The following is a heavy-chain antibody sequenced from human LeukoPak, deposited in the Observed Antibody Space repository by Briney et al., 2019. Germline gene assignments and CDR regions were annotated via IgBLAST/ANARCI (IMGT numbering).Heavy chain of an antibody. CDR2: ISGSGGST. CDR3: ARALLWFPYWYFDL. J-gene: IGHJ2*01. Sequence: PGGSLRLSCAASGFTFSSYAMSWVRQAPGKGLEWVAAISGSGGSTYYADSVKGRFTISRDNSKNTLYLQMKSLRAEDTAVYYCARALLWFPYWYFDLWGRGTLVSVSA. D-gene: IGHD3-10*01. CDR1: GFTFSSYA. V-gene: IGHV3-23*01.